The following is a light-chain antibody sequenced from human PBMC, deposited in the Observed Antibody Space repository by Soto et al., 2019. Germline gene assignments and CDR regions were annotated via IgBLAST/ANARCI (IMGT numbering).Light chain of an antibody. CDR2: NAS. V-gene: IGKV3-11*01. CDR1: QSVSSY. J-gene: IGKJ2*01. CDR3: QQRSNWYT. Sequence: EIVLTQSPATLSLSPGERATLSCRASQSVSSYLAWYQQKPGQAPRLLIYNASSRAPGIPARFSGSGSGTDFPLTISSLEPEDFAVYYCQQRSNWYTFGQGTNLEIK.